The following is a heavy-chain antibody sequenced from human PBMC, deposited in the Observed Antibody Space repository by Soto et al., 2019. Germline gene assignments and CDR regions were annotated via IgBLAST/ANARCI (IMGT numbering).Heavy chain of an antibody. CDR2: IIPILGIA. D-gene: IGHD3-22*01. CDR1: GGTFSSYT. Sequence: QVQLVQSGAEVKKPGSSVKVSCKASGGTFSSYTISWVRQAPGQGLEWMGRIIPILGIANYAQKFQGRVTITPVKHTNXAYMELSSLRSEDTAVYYCARDSRLSYDSSGYPDYWGQGTLVTVSS. J-gene: IGHJ4*02. V-gene: IGHV1-69*08. CDR3: ARDSRLSYDSSGYPDY.